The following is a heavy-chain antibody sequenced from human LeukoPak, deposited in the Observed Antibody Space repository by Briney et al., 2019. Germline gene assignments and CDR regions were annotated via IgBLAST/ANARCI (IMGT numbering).Heavy chain of an antibody. CDR1: GGSISSYY. J-gene: IGHJ6*03. V-gene: IGHV4-59*08. CDR3: ARMSNYYYYYMDV. Sequence: SETLSLTCTVSGGSISSYYRSWIRQPPGKGLEWIGYIYYSGSTNYNPSLKSRVTISVDASKYQFSLKLSSVTAADTAVYYCARMSNYYYYYMDVWGKGTTVTISS. CDR2: IYYSGST.